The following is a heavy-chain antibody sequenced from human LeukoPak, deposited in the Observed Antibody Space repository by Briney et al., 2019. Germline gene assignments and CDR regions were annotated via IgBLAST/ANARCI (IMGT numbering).Heavy chain of an antibody. J-gene: IGHJ3*02. V-gene: IGHV4-59*01. CDR3: ARNLWFGESSDAFYI. Sequence: PSETLSLTCTVSGGSISSYYWSWIRQPPGKGLEWIGYIYYSGNTNYNPSLKSRVSISVDTSKNQFSLRLTSVTAADTAVYYCARNLWFGESSDAFYIWGQGTMGTVSS. CDR2: IYYSGNT. CDR1: GGSISSYY. D-gene: IGHD3-10*01.